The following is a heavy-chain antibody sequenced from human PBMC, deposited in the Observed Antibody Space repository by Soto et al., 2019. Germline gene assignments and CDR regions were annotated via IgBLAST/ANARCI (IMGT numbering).Heavy chain of an antibody. J-gene: IGHJ6*02. CDR2: VIPIFGTP. CDR1: GGTFSTYA. CDR3: ARSQGGSSSLDIYYYYYYGMDV. V-gene: IGHV1-69*01. D-gene: IGHD2-15*01. Sequence: QVQLVQSGAEVKKPGSSVKVSCKAPGGTFSTYAISWVRQAHGQGLEWMGGVIPIFGTPKYAQKFQGRVTITADESTSTGYMELCSLRSEDTAVYYCARSQGGSSSLDIYYYYYYGMDVWGQGTTVTVSS.